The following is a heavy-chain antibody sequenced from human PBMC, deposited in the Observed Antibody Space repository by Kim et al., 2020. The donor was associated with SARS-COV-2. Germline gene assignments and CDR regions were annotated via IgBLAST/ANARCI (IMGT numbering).Heavy chain of an antibody. CDR1: GFTFSSYG. D-gene: IGHD6-19*01. CDR2: ISYDGSNK. V-gene: IGHV3-30*18. Sequence: GGSLRLSCAAYGFTFSSYGMHWVRQAPGKGLEWVAVISYDGSNKYYADSVKGRFTISRDNSKNTLYLQMNSLRAEDTAVYYCAKELPPGYSSGWSYYYYGMDVWGQGTTVTVSS. CDR3: AKELPPGYSSGWSYYYYGMDV. J-gene: IGHJ6*02.